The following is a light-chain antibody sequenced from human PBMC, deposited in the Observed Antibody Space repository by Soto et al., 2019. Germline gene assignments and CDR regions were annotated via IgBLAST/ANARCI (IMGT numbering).Light chain of an antibody. J-gene: IGKJ4*01. V-gene: IGKV1-5*03. CDR3: QQYNSNPLT. Sequence: DIQMTQSPSTLSASVGDRVTITCRASQSVSSWLARYQQKPGKVPKLLIYKASTLESGVPSRFSGSGSGTEFTLTISSLQPDDFATYYCQQYNSNPLTFGGGTKVEIK. CDR1: QSVSSW. CDR2: KAS.